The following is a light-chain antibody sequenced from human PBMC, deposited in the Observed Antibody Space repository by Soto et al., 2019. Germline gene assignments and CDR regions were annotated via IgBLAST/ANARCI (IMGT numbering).Light chain of an antibody. V-gene: IGLV1-40*01. CDR1: NSNLGAGYD. CDR2: GNR. Sequence: QPVLTQPPSVSGAPGQRVTISCTGNNSNLGAGYDVHWYQQLPGAAPKLVIFGNRNRPSGVPERFSGSKSGTSASLAITGLQAGDEADYYCQAYDYSLTAFVFGGGTKLTVL. J-gene: IGLJ3*02. CDR3: QAYDYSLTAFV.